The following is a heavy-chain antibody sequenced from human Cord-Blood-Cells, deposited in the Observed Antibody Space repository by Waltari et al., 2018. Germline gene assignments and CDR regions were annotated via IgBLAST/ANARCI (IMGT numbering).Heavy chain of an antibody. J-gene: IGHJ3*02. Sequence: QVQLVQSGAEVKKPGSSVKVSCKASGGTFSSYAISWVRQAPGQGLEWMGWRNPNSGNTGYAQKFQGRVTMTRNTSISTAYMELSSMRSEDTAVYYCAGGLSGDAFDIWGQGTMVTVSS. CDR1: GGTFSSYA. V-gene: IGHV1-8*02. D-gene: IGHD3-16*01. CDR3: AGGLSGDAFDI. CDR2: RNPNSGNT.